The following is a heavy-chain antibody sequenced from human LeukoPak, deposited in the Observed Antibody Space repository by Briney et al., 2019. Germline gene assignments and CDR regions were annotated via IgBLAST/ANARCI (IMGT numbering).Heavy chain of an antibody. D-gene: IGHD6-6*01. V-gene: IGHV1-46*01. CDR2: ISPSGGST. Sequence: ASVKVSCKAFGYTFTSNYMHWVRQAPGQGPEWMGVISPSGGSTTYAQKFQGRVTLTRDMSTSTDYLELSSLRSEDTAVYYCARGGPYSSSSQYFDYWGQGTLVTVSS. J-gene: IGHJ4*02. CDR1: GYTFTSNY. CDR3: ARGGPYSSSSQYFDY.